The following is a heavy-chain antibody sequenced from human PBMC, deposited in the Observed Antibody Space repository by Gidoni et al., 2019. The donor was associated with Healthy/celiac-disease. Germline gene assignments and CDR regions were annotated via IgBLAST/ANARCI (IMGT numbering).Heavy chain of an antibody. CDR3: ARQVGYCSGGSCLYYYYGMDV. CDR2: INWNGGST. V-gene: IGHV3-20*04. CDR1: GFTFDDYG. Sequence: EVQLVESGGGVVRPGGSLRLSCAAPGFTFDDYGMSWVRQAPGKGLEWVSGINWNGGSTGYADSVKGRFTISRDNAKNSLYLQMNSLRAEDTALYYCARQVGYCSGGSCLYYYYGMDVWGQGTTVTVSS. D-gene: IGHD2-15*01. J-gene: IGHJ6*02.